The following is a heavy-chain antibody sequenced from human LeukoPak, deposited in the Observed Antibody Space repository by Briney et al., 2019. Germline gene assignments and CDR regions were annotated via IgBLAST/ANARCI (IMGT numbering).Heavy chain of an antibody. CDR1: GYTFTGYY. D-gene: IGHD3-3*01. V-gene: IGHV1-2*04. Sequence: ASVKVSCKASGYTFTGYYMHWVRQAPGQGLEWMGWINPNSGGTNYEQKFQGWVTMTRDTSISTAYMELSRLRSDDTAVYYCARGRLVGYYDFWSGYYLEHYFDYWGQGTLVTVSS. CDR3: ARGRLVGYYDFWSGYYLEHYFDY. J-gene: IGHJ4*02. CDR2: INPNSGGT.